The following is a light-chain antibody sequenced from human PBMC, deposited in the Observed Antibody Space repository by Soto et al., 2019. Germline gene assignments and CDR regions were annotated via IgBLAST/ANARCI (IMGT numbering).Light chain of an antibody. CDR3: MPGTYWPP. CDR1: QSLVYSDGNTY. J-gene: IGKJ2*01. CDR2: PVS. V-gene: IGKV2-30*01. Sequence: VVLTQSPLSLPVTLGQPASISCRSSQSLVYSDGNTYLNWFRQRPGQSPRRLIYPVSNRDTGVPDRFSGSGSGTDFTRKISGVEAEDVGVHNCMPGTYWPPIGQGTKLEIK.